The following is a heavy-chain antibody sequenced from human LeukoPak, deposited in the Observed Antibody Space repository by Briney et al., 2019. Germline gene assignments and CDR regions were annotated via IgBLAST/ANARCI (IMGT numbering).Heavy chain of an antibody. D-gene: IGHD3-22*01. CDR1: GYTFTSYG. V-gene: IGHV1-18*01. CDR3: ARGFPPRRNYDSSGYYSYYFDY. CDR2: ISAYNGNT. J-gene: IGHJ4*02. Sequence: AASVKVSCKASGYTFTSYGISWVRQAPGQGLEWMGWISAYNGNTKHAQKVQGRVTMTTDTSTSTAYMELRSLRSDDTAVYYCARGFPPRRNYDSSGYYSYYFDYWGQGTLVTVSS.